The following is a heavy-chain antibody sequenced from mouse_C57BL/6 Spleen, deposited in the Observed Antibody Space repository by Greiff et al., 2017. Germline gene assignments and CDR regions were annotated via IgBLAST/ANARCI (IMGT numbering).Heavy chain of an antibody. CDR2: IRSKSNNYAT. Sequence: EVQVVESGGGLVQPKGSLKLSCAASGFSFNTYAMNWVRQAPGKGVEWVARIRSKSNNYATYNAESVKDRFTISRDDSESMLYLQMNNLKTEDTAMYYCVRHGYSYYAMDYWGQGTSVTVSS. V-gene: IGHV10-1*01. J-gene: IGHJ4*01. CDR1: GFSFNTYA. D-gene: IGHD2-3*01. CDR3: VRHGYSYYAMDY.